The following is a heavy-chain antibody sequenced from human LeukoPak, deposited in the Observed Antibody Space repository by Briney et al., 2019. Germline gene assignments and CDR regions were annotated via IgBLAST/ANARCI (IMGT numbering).Heavy chain of an antibody. J-gene: IGHJ6*03. CDR2: MNPNSGNT. CDR3: ARGVGDVGPYYYYYYYYMDV. CDR1: GYTFTSYD. V-gene: IGHV1-8*02. Sequence: GASVKVSCKASGYTFTSYDINWVRQATGQGLEWMGWMNPNSGNTGYAQKFQGRVTMTRNTSISTAYMELSSLRSEDTAVYYCARGVGDVGPYYYYYYYYMDVRGKGTTVTISS. D-gene: IGHD1-26*01.